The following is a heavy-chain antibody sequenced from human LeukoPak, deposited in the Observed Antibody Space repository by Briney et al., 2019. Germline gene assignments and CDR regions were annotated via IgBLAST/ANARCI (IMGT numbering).Heavy chain of an antibody. J-gene: IGHJ4*02. V-gene: IGHV4-59*01. CDR1: GGSISSYY. CDR3: ARDGVGFESGDYVSGFDY. Sequence: PSETLSLTCTVSGGSISSYYWSWIRQPPGKGLEWIGYIYYSGSTNYNPSLKSRVTISVDTSKNQFSLKLSSVTAADTAVYYCARDGVGFESGDYVSGFDYWGQGTLVTVSS. D-gene: IGHD4-17*01. CDR2: IYYSGST.